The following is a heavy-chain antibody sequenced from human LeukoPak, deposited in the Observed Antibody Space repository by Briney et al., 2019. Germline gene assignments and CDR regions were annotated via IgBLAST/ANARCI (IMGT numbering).Heavy chain of an antibody. D-gene: IGHD6-13*01. CDR3: ARGPSSSWHLYYFDY. V-gene: IGHV1-69*06. CDR1: GGTFTSYA. J-gene: IGHJ4*02. Sequence: SVKVSCKASGGTFTSYAISWVRQAPGQGLEWMGGIIPTFGTANYAQKFQGRVTITADKSTSTAYMELSSLRSEDTAVYYCARGPSSSWHLYYFDYWGQGTLVTVSS. CDR2: IIPTFGTA.